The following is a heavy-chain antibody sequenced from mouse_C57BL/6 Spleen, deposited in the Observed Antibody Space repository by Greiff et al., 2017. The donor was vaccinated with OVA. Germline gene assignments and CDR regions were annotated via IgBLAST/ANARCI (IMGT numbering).Heavy chain of an antibody. CDR1: GFTFSSYA. Sequence: EVMLVESGGGLVKPGGSLKLSCAASGFTFSSYAMSWVRQTPEKRLEWVATISDGGSYTYYPDNVKGRFTISRDNAKNNLYLQMSHLKSEDTAMYYCAGVYYDYGDYYAMDYWGQGTSVTVSS. CDR3: AGVYYDYGDYYAMDY. V-gene: IGHV5-4*03. J-gene: IGHJ4*01. D-gene: IGHD2-4*01. CDR2: ISDGGSYT.